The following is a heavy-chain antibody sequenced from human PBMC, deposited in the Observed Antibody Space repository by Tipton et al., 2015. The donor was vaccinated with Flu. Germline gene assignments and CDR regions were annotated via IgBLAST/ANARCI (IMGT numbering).Heavy chain of an antibody. CDR3: ARILGSSWKERWFDP. CDR2: VSSDGANT. CDR1: GVSFGSHS. V-gene: IGHV3-30*07. J-gene: IGHJ5*02. Sequence: RSLRLSCVASGVSFGSHSMHWVRRAPGKGLEWVAGVSSDGANTYYADSVKGRFTISRDNSNNMIYLQMTSLRAEDTATHYCARILGSSWKERWFDPWGQGTLVAVSS. D-gene: IGHD6-13*01.